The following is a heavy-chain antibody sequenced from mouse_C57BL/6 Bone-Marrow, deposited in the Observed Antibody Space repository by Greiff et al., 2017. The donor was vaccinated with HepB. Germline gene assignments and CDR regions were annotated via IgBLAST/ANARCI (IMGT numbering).Heavy chain of an antibody. CDR1: GFSLTSYG. CDR2: IWSGGST. D-gene: IGHD1-1*01. CDR3: ARGDYNGSSYGYFDV. J-gene: IGHJ1*03. Sequence: QVQLKESGPGLVQPSQSLSITCTVSGFSLTSYGVHWVRQSPGKGLEWLGVIWSGGSTDYNAAFISRLSISKDNSKSQVFFKMNSLQADDTAIYYCARGDYNGSSYGYFDVWGTGTTVTVSS. V-gene: IGHV2-2*01.